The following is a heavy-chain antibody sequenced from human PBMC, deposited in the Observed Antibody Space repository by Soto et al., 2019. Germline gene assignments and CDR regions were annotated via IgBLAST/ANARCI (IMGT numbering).Heavy chain of an antibody. J-gene: IGHJ3*02. V-gene: IGHV1-8*01. Sequence: ASVKVSCKASGYTFTSYDINWVRQATGQGFEYLGWMNPNSGNTGYVKKFQGRVTMTRDTSMSTAYMELSSLRSEDTAVYYCAAAGSSGWSRPSSSDAFDIWGQGKKVTVSS. CDR3: AAAGSSGWSRPSSSDAFDI. CDR1: GYTFTSYD. D-gene: IGHD6-19*01. CDR2: MNPNSGNT.